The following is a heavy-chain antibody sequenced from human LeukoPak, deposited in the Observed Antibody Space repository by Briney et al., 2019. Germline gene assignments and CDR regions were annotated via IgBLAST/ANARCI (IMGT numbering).Heavy chain of an antibody. Sequence: PSETLSLTCAVYGGSFSGYYWSWIRQPPGKGLEWIGEINHSGSTNYNPSLKSRVTISVDTSKNQFSLKLSSVTAADTAVYYCARDIISGWYYFDYWGQGTLVTVSS. CDR2: INHSGST. J-gene: IGHJ4*02. D-gene: IGHD6-19*01. CDR1: GGSFSGYY. CDR3: ARDIISGWYYFDY. V-gene: IGHV4-34*01.